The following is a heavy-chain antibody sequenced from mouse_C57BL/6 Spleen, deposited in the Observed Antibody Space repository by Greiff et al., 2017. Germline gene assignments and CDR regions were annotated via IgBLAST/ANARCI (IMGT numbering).Heavy chain of an antibody. Sequence: QVQLQQSGAELVRPGASVTLSCKASGYTFTDYEMHWVKQTPVHGLEWIGAIDPETGGTAYNQKFKGKAILTADKSSSTAYMELLSLTSEDSAVYYWTRDGYDYGYAMDYWGQGTSVTVSS. CDR1: GYTFTDYE. D-gene: IGHD2-4*01. CDR2: IDPETGGT. CDR3: TRDGYDYGYAMDY. V-gene: IGHV1-15*01. J-gene: IGHJ4*01.